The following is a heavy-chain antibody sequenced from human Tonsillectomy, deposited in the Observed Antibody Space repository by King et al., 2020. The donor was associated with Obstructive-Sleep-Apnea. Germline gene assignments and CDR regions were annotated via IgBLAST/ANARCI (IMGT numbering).Heavy chain of an antibody. Sequence: VQLVESGGGLVKPGGSLRLSCAASGFTFSDYHMSWVRQSPGKGLEWVSYISPSSSYTSYADSVKGRFTISRDNPKNSLYLQMNSLRVEDTAVYYCARDAIFGVTDGVYWGQGTLVTVSS. V-gene: IGHV3-11*06. CDR1: GFTFSDYH. CDR2: ISPSSSYT. J-gene: IGHJ4*02. CDR3: ARDAIFGVTDGVY. D-gene: IGHD3-3*01.